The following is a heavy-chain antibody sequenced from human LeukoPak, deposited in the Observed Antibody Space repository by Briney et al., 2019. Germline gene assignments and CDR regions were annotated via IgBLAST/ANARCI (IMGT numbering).Heavy chain of an antibody. J-gene: IGHJ6*03. CDR2: ISAYNGNT. CDR1: GYTFTSYG. Sequence: ASVKVSCKASGYTFTSYGISWVRQAPGQGLEWMGWISAYNGNTNYAQKLQGRVTMTTDTSTSTAYMELRSLRSDDTAVYYCARAPAGRSDPPLDYYMDVWGKGTTVTVSS. D-gene: IGHD3-10*01. V-gene: IGHV1-18*01. CDR3: ARAPAGRSDPPLDYYMDV.